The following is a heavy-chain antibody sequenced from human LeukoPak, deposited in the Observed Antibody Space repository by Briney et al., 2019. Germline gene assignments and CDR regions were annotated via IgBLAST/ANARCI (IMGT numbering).Heavy chain of an antibody. J-gene: IGHJ6*03. CDR2: IKQDGSEK. Sequence: GGSLRLSCAAPGFTLSNYWVTWVRQAPGKGLEWVADIKQDGSEKLYVKSVRGRFTISRDNAKMSLFLQMNSLRAEDTAVYYCARDNGVVHGVYYLDVWGKGTTVTVS. CDR3: ARDNGVVHGVYYLDV. D-gene: IGHD3-10*01. CDR1: GFTLSNYW. V-gene: IGHV3-7*01.